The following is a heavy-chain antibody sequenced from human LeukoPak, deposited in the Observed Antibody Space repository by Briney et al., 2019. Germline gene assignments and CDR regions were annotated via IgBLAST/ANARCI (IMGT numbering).Heavy chain of an antibody. D-gene: IGHD2-2*01. Sequence: PGGSLRLSCAASGFTFSSYWMSWVRQAPGKGLEWVANIKQDGSEKYYVDSVKGRFTISRDNAKNSLYLQMNSLRAEDTAVYYCARGKINPKNQRDIVVVPATRWGRYMDVWGKGTTVTVSS. CDR3: ARGKINPKNQRDIVVVPATRWGRYMDV. V-gene: IGHV3-7*01. CDR1: GFTFSSYW. CDR2: IKQDGSEK. J-gene: IGHJ6*03.